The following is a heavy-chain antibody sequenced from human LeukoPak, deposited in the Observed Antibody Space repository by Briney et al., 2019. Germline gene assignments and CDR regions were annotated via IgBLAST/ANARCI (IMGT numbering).Heavy chain of an antibody. CDR1: GYSISSGYY. CDR3: ARHESSIAARGAFDY. V-gene: IGHV4-38-2*01. J-gene: IGHJ4*02. D-gene: IGHD6-6*01. Sequence: PSETLSLTXAVSGYSISSGYYWGWMRQPPWKGLEWIGSIYHSGSTYYNPSLKSRVTISVDTSKNQFSLKLSSVTAADTAVYYCARHESSIAARGAFDYWGQGTLVTVSS. CDR2: IYHSGST.